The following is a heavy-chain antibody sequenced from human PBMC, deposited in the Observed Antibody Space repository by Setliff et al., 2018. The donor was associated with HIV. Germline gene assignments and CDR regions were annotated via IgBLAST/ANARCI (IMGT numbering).Heavy chain of an antibody. CDR3: ARARRDSYDRGRRNHYYIDV. CDR1: GYTFTSYD. J-gene: IGHJ6*03. D-gene: IGHD3-22*01. Sequence: GASVKVSCKASGYTFTSYDINWVRPATGQGLEWMGWMNPNSGNTGYAQKFQGRVTMTRDASISTAYMELNTLKFEDTAVYYCARARRDSYDRGRRNHYYIDVWGKGTTVTVSS. V-gene: IGHV1-8*02. CDR2: MNPNSGNT.